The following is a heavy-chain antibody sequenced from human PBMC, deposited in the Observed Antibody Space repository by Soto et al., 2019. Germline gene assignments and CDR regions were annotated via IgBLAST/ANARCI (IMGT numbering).Heavy chain of an antibody. CDR3: ARAGSWYDAFDI. D-gene: IGHD6-13*01. Sequence: GGSLRLSCAAAGFTFSSYWMHWVRQAPGKGLVWVSRINSDGSSTSYADSVKGRFTISRDNAKNTLYLQMNSLRAEDTAVYYCARAGSWYDAFDIWGQGTMVTVSS. V-gene: IGHV3-74*01. J-gene: IGHJ3*02. CDR1: GFTFSSYW. CDR2: INSDGSST.